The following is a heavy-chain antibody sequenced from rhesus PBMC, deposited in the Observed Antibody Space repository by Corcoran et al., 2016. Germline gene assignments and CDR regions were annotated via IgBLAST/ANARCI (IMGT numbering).Heavy chain of an antibody. Sequence: QVQLQESGPGLVKPSETLSLTCAVSGYSISSGYGWSWIRQPPGKGLEWIGYIGGSRGRTNPHPSLTSRVTISKDTSTNQFSLKLSSVTAADTAVYYCARGSWLYSYTTRYFDYWGQGVLVTVSS. CDR2: IGGSRGRT. CDR3: ARGSWLYSYTTRYFDY. D-gene: IGHD5-12*01. V-gene: IGHV4-127*01. J-gene: IGHJ4*01. CDR1: GYSISSGYG.